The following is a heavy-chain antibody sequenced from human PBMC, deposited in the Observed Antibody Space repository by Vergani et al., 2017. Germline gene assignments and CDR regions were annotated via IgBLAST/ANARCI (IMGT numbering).Heavy chain of an antibody. J-gene: IGHJ3*02. CDR2: TYYRSKWYN. CDR3: SSGDSITMTEEGAFDI. Sequence: QVQLQQSGPGLVKPSQTLSLTCAISGDSVSSNSAAWNWIRQSPSRGLEWLGRTYYRSKWYNDYAVYVKSRITINPDTSKNQFSLQLNSVTPEDTAVYYCSSGDSITMTEEGAFDIWGQGTMVTVSS. V-gene: IGHV6-1*01. CDR1: GDSVSSNSAA. D-gene: IGHD3-22*01.